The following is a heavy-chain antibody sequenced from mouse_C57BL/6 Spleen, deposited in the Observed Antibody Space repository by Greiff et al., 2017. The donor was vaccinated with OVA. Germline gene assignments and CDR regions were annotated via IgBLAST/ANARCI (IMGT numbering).Heavy chain of an antibody. CDR2: IYPGDGDT. Sequence: QVQLKQSGPELVKPGASVKISCKASGYAFSSSWMNWVKQRPGKGLEWIGRIYPGDGDTNYNGKFKGKATLTADKSSSTAYMQLSSLTSEDSAVYFCARRGFLPFDYWGQGTTLTVSS. CDR3: ARRGFLPFDY. J-gene: IGHJ2*01. V-gene: IGHV1-82*01. CDR1: GYAFSSSW.